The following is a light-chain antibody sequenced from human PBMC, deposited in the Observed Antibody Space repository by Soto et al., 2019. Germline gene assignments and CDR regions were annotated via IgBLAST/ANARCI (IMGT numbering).Light chain of an antibody. CDR1: HRVGSN. V-gene: IGKV3-15*01. CDR3: QQYHRCTGA. CDR2: GAS. J-gene: IGKJ3*01. Sequence: LTQWPATLSMFPGGRATLSCRASHRVGSNFVWYQQKPGQAPRLLMYGASTRDTGIQARFSGRGSRTEFILTISSLLSEDLAVYYCQQYHRCTGAFGPGTKVG.